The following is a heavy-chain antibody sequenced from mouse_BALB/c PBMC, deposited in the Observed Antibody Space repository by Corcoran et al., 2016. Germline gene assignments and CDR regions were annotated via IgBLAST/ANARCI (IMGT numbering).Heavy chain of an antibody. Sequence: QIQLVQSGPELKKPGETVKISCKASGYTFTDYSMHWVKQAPGKGLKWMGWINTETGEPTYADDFKGRFAFSLETSASTAYLQINNLKNEDMATYFCARGDYYAWFVYWGQGTLVTVSA. CDR2: INTETGEP. J-gene: IGHJ3*01. CDR1: GYTFTDYS. V-gene: IGHV9-2-1*01. CDR3: ARGDYYAWFVY. D-gene: IGHD1-1*01.